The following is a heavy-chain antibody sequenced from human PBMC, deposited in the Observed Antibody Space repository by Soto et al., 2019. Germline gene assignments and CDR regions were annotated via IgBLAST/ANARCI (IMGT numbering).Heavy chain of an antibody. J-gene: IGHJ5*02. D-gene: IGHD2-15*01. CDR2: TYQSGSA. V-gene: IGHV4-30-2*06. CDR3: AKGRSGGSLDWFDP. Sequence: SETLSLTCTVSGGSISSGGYSWTWIRQSPGKGLEWIGYTYQSGSAYYNPSLKSRVTISVDRSKNQFSLNLTSVTAADTAVYYCAKGRSGGSLDWFDPWGQGTLVTVSS. CDR1: GGSISSGGYS.